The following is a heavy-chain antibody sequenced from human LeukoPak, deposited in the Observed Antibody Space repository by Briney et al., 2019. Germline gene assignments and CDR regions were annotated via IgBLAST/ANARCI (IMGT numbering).Heavy chain of an antibody. D-gene: IGHD1-26*01. Sequence: GGSLRLSCAASGFTFSRYWMNWVRQAPGKGLVWVSRISPDGTNTGYADSVKGRFTISRDNSKNTLYLQMNSLRAEDTAVYYCAKNSGSYYFDYWGQGTLVTVSS. CDR2: ISPDGTNT. CDR1: GFTFSRYW. J-gene: IGHJ4*02. V-gene: IGHV3-74*01. CDR3: AKNSGSYYFDY.